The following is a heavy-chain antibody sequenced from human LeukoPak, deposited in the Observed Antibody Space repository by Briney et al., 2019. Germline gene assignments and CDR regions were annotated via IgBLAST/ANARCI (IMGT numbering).Heavy chain of an antibody. D-gene: IGHD3-3*01. J-gene: IGHJ3*02. CDR3: AADQSYDFWSGYPQGEAFDI. V-gene: IGHV1-69*05. CDR1: GGTFSSYA. CDR2: IIPIFGTA. Sequence: GASVKVSCKASGGTFSSYAISWVRQAPGQGLEWMGRIIPIFGTANYAQKFQGRVTITTDESTSTAYMELSSLRSEDTAVYYCAADQSYDFWSGYPQGEAFDIWGQGTMVTVSS.